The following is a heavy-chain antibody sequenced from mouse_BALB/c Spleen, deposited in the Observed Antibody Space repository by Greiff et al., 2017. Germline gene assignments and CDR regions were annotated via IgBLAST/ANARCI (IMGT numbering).Heavy chain of an antibody. V-gene: IGHV1S135*01. J-gene: IGHJ1*01. D-gene: IGHD1-1*01. Sequence: VQLKESGPELVKPGASVKVSCKASGYAFTSYNMYWVKQSHGKCLEWIGYIDPYNGGTSYNQKFKGKATLTVDKSSSTAYMHLNSLTSEDSAVYYCASRYYGSSRYFDVWGAGTTVTVSS. CDR1: GYAFTSYN. CDR2: IDPYNGGT. CDR3: ASRYYGSSRYFDV.